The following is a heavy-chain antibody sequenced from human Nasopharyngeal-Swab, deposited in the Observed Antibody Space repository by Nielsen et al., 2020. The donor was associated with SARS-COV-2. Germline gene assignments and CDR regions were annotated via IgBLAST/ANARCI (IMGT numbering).Heavy chain of an antibody. Sequence: ASVQVSCKTSGYTFTSYYMHWVRQAPGQGLEWMGIINPSGGSTSYAQKFQGRVTMTRDTSTSTVYMELSSLRSEDTAVYYCARDEVGTGYWTGYGMDVWGQGTTVTVSS. CDR2: INPSGGST. CDR1: GYTFTSYY. J-gene: IGHJ6*02. V-gene: IGHV1-46*01. D-gene: IGHD3/OR15-3a*01. CDR3: ARDEVGTGYWTGYGMDV.